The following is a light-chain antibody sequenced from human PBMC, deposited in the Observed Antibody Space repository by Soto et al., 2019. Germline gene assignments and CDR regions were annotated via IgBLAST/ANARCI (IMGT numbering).Light chain of an antibody. Sequence: QSALTQPASVSGSPGQSIAVACTGTSSDVGRYNYVSWYQQHPGKAPKLMIYDVSKRPSGVSDRFSGSKSGNTASLTISGLQAEDEADYYCSSYTTSTAYVFGIGTKLTVL. CDR2: DVS. CDR1: SSDVGRYNY. V-gene: IGLV2-14*01. J-gene: IGLJ1*01. CDR3: SSYTTSTAYV.